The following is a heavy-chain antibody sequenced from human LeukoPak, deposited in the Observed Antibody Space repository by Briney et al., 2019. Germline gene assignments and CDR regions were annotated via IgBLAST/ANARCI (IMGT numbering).Heavy chain of an antibody. CDR1: GFIVSTND. CDR2: TYSDGGT. D-gene: IGHD3-22*01. Sequence: GGSLRLSCAASGFIVSTNDMSWVRQAPGKGLEWVSITYSDGGTYYAESVKGRFTISRDNSKNTLYLQMNSLRAEDTAVYYCARYTYYYDSGSYYYLYYFDYWGQGTLVTVSS. J-gene: IGHJ4*02. V-gene: IGHV3-53*01. CDR3: ARYTYYYDSGSYYYLYYFDY.